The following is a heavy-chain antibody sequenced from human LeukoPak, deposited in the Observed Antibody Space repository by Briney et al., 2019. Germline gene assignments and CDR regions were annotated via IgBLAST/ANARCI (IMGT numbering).Heavy chain of an antibody. CDR1: GGSISSSSYY. V-gene: IGHV4-39*07. Sequence: SETLSLTCTVSGGSISSSSYYWGWIRQPPGKGLEWIGSIYYSGSTYYNPSLKSRVTISVDTSKNQFSLKLSSVTAADTAVYYCARGTTASFDYWGQGTLVTVSS. J-gene: IGHJ4*02. CDR3: ARGTTASFDY. CDR2: IYYSGST. D-gene: IGHD4-17*01.